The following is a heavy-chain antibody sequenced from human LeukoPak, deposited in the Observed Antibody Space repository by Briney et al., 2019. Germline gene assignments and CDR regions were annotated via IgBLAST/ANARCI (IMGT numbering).Heavy chain of an antibody. V-gene: IGHV4-4*07. CDR2: IYTSGST. Sequence: PSETLSLTCTVSGGSISSYYWSWIRQPAGKGLEWIGRIYTSGSTNYNPSLKSRVTMSVDTSKNQFSLKLGSVTAADTAVYYCARDARYYDFWSGYYKAPYYFDYWGQGALVTVSS. CDR3: ARDARYYDFWSGYYKAPYYFDY. CDR1: GGSISSYY. D-gene: IGHD3-3*01. J-gene: IGHJ4*02.